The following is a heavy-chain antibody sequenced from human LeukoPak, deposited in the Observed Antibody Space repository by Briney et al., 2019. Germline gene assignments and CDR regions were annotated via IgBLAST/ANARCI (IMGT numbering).Heavy chain of an antibody. CDR1: GGTFSSYA. V-gene: IGHV1-69*13. CDR3: ARMRSGRTANWFDP. D-gene: IGHD3-10*01. Sequence: SVKVSCKASGGTFSSYAISWVRQAPGQGLEWMGGIIPIFGTANYAQKFQGRVTITADESTSTAYMELSSLRSEDTAVYYCARMRSGRTANWFDPWGQGTLVTVSS. CDR2: IIPIFGTA. J-gene: IGHJ5*02.